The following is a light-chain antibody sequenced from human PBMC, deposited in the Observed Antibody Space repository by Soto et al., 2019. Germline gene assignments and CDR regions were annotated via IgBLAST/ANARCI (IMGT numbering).Light chain of an antibody. J-gene: IGKJ3*01. CDR1: QDIRKY. Sequence: DIHMTQSPSSLSASVGDRVTITCQASQDIRKYLNWYQQKPGRAPRLLIYGASNLETGVPSRFSGSGYGTDFTFTISSLQPEDIATYYCQHYYNLPPFTFGPGTKVAIK. CDR3: QHYYNLPPFT. V-gene: IGKV1-33*01. CDR2: GAS.